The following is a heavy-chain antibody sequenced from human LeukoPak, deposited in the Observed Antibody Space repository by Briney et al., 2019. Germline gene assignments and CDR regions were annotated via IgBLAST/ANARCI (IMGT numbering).Heavy chain of an antibody. J-gene: IGHJ6*02. Sequence: PGRSLRLSCAASGFTFSSYGMHWVRQAPGKGLEWEAVISYDGSNKYYADSVKGRFTISRDNSKNTLYLQMNSLRAEDTAVYYCAKDYYYDFWSGYITNYYYYGMDVWGQGTTVTVSS. D-gene: IGHD3-3*01. CDR3: AKDYYYDFWSGYITNYYYYGMDV. CDR2: ISYDGSNK. CDR1: GFTFSSYG. V-gene: IGHV3-30*18.